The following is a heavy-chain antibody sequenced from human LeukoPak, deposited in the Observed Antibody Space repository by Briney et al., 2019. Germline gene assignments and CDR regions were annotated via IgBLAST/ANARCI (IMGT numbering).Heavy chain of an antibody. V-gene: IGHV3-48*03. Sequence: GGSLRLSCAASGFTLSTYEMTWVRQAPGKGLEWISFITSSGSPTFYADSVKGRFTIFRDTAKNSLSLQMNNLRGEDTAVYYCARDISSSTRAFDIWGQGTVVTVS. CDR2: ITSSGSPT. J-gene: IGHJ3*02. D-gene: IGHD2-15*01. CDR1: GFTLSTYE. CDR3: ARDISSSTRAFDI.